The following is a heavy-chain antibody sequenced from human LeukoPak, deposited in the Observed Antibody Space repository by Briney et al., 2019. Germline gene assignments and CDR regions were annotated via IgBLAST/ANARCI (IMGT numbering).Heavy chain of an antibody. Sequence: AGSLRLSCAASGFTFISYAMIWVLQAPAKGLQWVSAISGSGGSTYYPDSVKGRFTISRDNSKNTLYLQMNSLRAEDTAVYYCAELGITMIGGVWGKGTTVTISS. V-gene: IGHV3-23*01. D-gene: IGHD3-10*02. CDR1: GFTFISYA. CDR2: ISGSGGST. CDR3: AELGITMIGGV. J-gene: IGHJ6*04.